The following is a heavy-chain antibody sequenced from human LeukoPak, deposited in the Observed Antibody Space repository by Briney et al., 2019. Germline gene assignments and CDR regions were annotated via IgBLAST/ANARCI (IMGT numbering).Heavy chain of an antibody. Sequence: GASVKVSCKAYGYSFTSYGISWVRQAPGQGLEWMGWISDHLGNTLYAQKFQGRVTMTTDRSTSTAYMELRSLRSDDTAMYYCAKVIVVTRSPWSWGPKKIGQEVNWFDPWGQGTLVTVSS. V-gene: IGHV1-18*01. CDR3: AKVIVVTRSPWSWGPKKIGQEVNWFDP. J-gene: IGHJ5*02. CDR1: GYSFTSYG. D-gene: IGHD2-21*01. CDR2: ISDHLGNT.